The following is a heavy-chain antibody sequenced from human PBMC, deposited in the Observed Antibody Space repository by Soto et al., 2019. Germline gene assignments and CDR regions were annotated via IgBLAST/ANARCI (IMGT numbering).Heavy chain of an antibody. D-gene: IGHD2-2*01. CDR2: IYYSGST. J-gene: IGHJ6*02. CDR1: GGSISSGDYY. CDR3: AGAHCISTSCYWAYYYYYGMDV. V-gene: IGHV4-30-4*08. Sequence: PSETLSLTCTVSGGSISSGDYYWSWIRQPPGKGLEWIGYIYYSGSTYYNPSLKSRVTISVDTSKNQFSLKLSSVTAADTAVYYCAGAHCISTSCYWAYYYYYGMDVWGQGTTVTVSS.